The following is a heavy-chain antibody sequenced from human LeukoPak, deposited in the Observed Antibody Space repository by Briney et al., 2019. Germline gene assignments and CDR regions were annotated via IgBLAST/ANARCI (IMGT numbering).Heavy chain of an antibody. J-gene: IGHJ4*02. CDR1: GFTFSNYA. CDR2: ISGSGGST. Sequence: GGSLRLSCEASGFTFSNYAMNWVRQAPGKGLEWVSAISGSGGSTYYADSVKGRFTISRDNSKNTLYLQMNSLRAEDTAVYYCAKAMVRGSGDYWGQGTLVTVSS. CDR3: AKAMVRGSGDY. D-gene: IGHD3-10*01. V-gene: IGHV3-23*01.